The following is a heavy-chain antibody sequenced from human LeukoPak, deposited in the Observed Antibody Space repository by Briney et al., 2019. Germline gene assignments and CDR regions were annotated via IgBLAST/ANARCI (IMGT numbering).Heavy chain of an antibody. CDR2: ISYDGSNK. CDR3: ARFDHYYDSSGYSDNWFDP. J-gene: IGHJ5*02. D-gene: IGHD3-22*01. Sequence: SGGSLRLSCAASGFTFSSYAMHWVRQAPGKGLEWVAVISYDGSNKYYAGSVKGRFTISRDNSKNTLYLQMNSLRAEDTAVYYCARFDHYYDSSGYSDNWFDPWGQGTLVTVSS. CDR1: GFTFSSYA. V-gene: IGHV3-30-3*01.